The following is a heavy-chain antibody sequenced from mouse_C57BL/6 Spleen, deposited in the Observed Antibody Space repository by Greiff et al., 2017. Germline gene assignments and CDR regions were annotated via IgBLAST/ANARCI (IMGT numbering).Heavy chain of an antibody. CDR2: IHPNSGST. CDR3: ASPLYDGYSWFAY. V-gene: IGHV1-64*01. J-gene: IGHJ3*01. Sequence: QVQLQQPGAELVKPGASVKLSCKASGYTFTSYWMHWVKQRPGQGLEWIGMIHPNSGSTNYNEKFKSKATLTVDKSSSTAYMQLSSLTSEDSAVYYCASPLYDGYSWFAYWGQGTLVTVSA. CDR1: GYTFTSYW. D-gene: IGHD2-3*01.